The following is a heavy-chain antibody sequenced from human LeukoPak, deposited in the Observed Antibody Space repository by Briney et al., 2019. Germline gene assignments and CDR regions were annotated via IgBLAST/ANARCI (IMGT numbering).Heavy chain of an antibody. Sequence: GGSLRLSCAASGFTFSSYGMHWVRQAPGKGLEWVAFIRYDGSNKYYADSVKGRFTISRDNSKNTLYLHMNSLRAEDTAVYYCAKDRFSVRGVIIAYYYGMDVWGQGTTVTVSS. J-gene: IGHJ6*02. CDR1: GFTFSSYG. V-gene: IGHV3-30*02. D-gene: IGHD3-10*01. CDR2: IRYDGSNK. CDR3: AKDRFSVRGVIIAYYYGMDV.